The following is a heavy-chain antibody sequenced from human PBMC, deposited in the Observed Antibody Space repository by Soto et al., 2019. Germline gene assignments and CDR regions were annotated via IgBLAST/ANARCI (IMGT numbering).Heavy chain of an antibody. J-gene: IGHJ4*02. V-gene: IGHV4-4*02. Sequence: QVLLQESGPGLVQPSGTLSLSCAVSGVSISSNYYWGWVRQSPGKGLEWLGDISHIGSVNYSPSLMSRVTISMDRSENQFSQKLNSVTAADTAVYYCVRSFGWYAIDYWGQGTLVIVSS. CDR1: GVSISSNYY. CDR3: VRSFGWYAIDY. D-gene: IGHD6-19*01. CDR2: ISHIGSV.